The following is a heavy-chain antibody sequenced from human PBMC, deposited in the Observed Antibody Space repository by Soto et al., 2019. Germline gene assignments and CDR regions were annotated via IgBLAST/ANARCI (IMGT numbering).Heavy chain of an antibody. CDR2: IIPMLGTT. J-gene: IGHJ6*02. Sequence: QVQLVQSGPEVKKPGSSVKVSCKTSGDTFKKFAITWVRQAPGQGPEWMGGIIPMLGTTKYTQKFQGRVTFAAEQSRGTAYMELTSMMSEDTATYFCARGVVPAAGAAPHYFQYGVVVWGQGTTVTVSS. V-gene: IGHV1-69*01. CDR1: GDTFKKFA. CDR3: ARGVVPAAGAAPHYFQYGVVV. D-gene: IGHD2-2*01.